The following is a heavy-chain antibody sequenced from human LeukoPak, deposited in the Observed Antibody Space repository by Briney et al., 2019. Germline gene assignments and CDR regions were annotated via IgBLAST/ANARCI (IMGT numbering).Heavy chain of an antibody. Sequence: ASVNVSCKASGYTFTGYHMHWVRQAPGQGLEWMGRINPNSGDTNYAQKFQGRVTITADESTSTAHMELSSLRSEDTAVYYCARGDYSNYGSPYYYYGMDVWGQGTTVTVSS. CDR1: GYTFTGYH. D-gene: IGHD4-11*01. V-gene: IGHV1-2*06. CDR2: INPNSGDT. CDR3: ARGDYSNYGSPYYYYGMDV. J-gene: IGHJ6*02.